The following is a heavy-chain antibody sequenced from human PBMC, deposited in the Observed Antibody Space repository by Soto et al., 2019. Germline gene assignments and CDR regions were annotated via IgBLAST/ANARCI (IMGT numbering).Heavy chain of an antibody. Sequence: QVQLVESGGGVVQPGRSLRLSCAASGFTFSSYGMHWVRQAPGKGLEWVAVISYDGSNKYYADSVKGRFTISRDNSKNTLYLQMNSLRAEDTAVYYCAKDIDPWLRLPEYYYYGMDVWGQGTTVTVSS. D-gene: IGHD5-12*01. CDR3: AKDIDPWLRLPEYYYYGMDV. V-gene: IGHV3-30*18. CDR2: ISYDGSNK. CDR1: GFTFSSYG. J-gene: IGHJ6*02.